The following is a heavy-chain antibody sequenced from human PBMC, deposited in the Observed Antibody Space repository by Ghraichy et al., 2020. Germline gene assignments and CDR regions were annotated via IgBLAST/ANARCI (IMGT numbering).Heavy chain of an antibody. CDR3: ARSDIVATMGIDY. Sequence: SQTLSRTCTVSGGSISSYYWSWIRQPPGKGLEWIGYIYYSGSTNYNPSLKSRVTISVDTSKNQFSLKLSSVTAADTAVYYCARSDIVATMGIDYWGQGTLVTVSS. CDR2: IYYSGST. CDR1: GGSISSYY. V-gene: IGHV4-59*01. J-gene: IGHJ4*02. D-gene: IGHD5-12*01.